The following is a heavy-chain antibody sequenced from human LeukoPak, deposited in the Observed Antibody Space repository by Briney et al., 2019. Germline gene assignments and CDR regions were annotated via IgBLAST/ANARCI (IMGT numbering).Heavy chain of an antibody. CDR1: GYTFRNYA. V-gene: IGHV1-2*02. CDR3: ARWPVGPKLGSPDY. Sequence: ASVNVSCRASGYTFRNYAISWVRQAPGQGLEWMGWINPNSGGTNYAQKFQGRVTMTRDTSISTAYMELSRLRSDDTAVYYCARWPVGPKLGSPDYWGQGTLVTVSS. D-gene: IGHD7-27*01. J-gene: IGHJ4*02. CDR2: INPNSGGT.